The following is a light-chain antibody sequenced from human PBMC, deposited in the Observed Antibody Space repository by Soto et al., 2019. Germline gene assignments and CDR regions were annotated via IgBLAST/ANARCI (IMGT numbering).Light chain of an antibody. CDR2: DVS. J-gene: IGLJ2*01. CDR3: SLSAGGDNVI. V-gene: IGLV2-8*01. CDR1: SSDLGTYNW. Sequence: QSALTQPPSASGSPGQSVAISCTGTSSDLGTYNWVSWYLQHPGKAPQLLIYDVSTRPSGVSNRFSGSKSGNTASQTISGLQAEDEADYFCSLSAGGDNVIFGGGTKVTVL.